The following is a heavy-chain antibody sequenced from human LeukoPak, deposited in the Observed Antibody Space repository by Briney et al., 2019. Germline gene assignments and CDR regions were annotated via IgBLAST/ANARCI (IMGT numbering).Heavy chain of an antibody. CDR2: IYSGGST. V-gene: IGHV3-53*01. D-gene: IGHD2-2*01. CDR1: GFTVRSNS. J-gene: IGHJ1*01. CDR3: ASAREYCISTNCYEYFQH. Sequence: PGGSLRLSCAASGFTVRSNSMSWVRQAPGKGLEWVSVIYSGGSTYYADSVNGRFTISRDSSKNTLYLQMNSLRAEDTAVYYCASAREYCISTNCYEYFQHWGQGTLVTVSS.